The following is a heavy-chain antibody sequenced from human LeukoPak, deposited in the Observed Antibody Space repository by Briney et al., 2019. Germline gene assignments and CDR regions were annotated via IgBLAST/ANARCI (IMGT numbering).Heavy chain of an antibody. CDR1: GGSISSYY. CDR3: ARDRGGRGYDLRWFDP. V-gene: IGHV4-59*01. D-gene: IGHD5-12*01. CDR2: IYYSGST. J-gene: IGHJ5*02. Sequence: SETLSLTCTDSGGSISSYYWSWIRQPPGKGLEWIGYIYYSGSTNYNPSLKSRVTISVDTSKNQFSLKLSSVTAADTAVYYCARDRGGRGYDLRWFDPWGQGTLVTVSS.